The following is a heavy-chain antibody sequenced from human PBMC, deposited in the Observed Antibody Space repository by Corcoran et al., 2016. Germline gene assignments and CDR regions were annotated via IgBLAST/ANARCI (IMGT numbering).Heavy chain of an antibody. Sequence: QVQLVESGGGVVQPGRSLRLSCAASGFTFSSYGMHWVRQAPGKGLEWVAVISYDGSNKYYADSVKGRFTISRDNSKNTLYLQMNSLSAADTAVYYGATTPFDYDSSGYYIESNAFDIWGQVTMVTVSS. J-gene: IGHJ3*02. CDR1: GFTFSSYG. CDR2: ISYDGSNK. D-gene: IGHD3-22*01. CDR3: ATTPFDYDSSGYYIESNAFDI. V-gene: IGHV3-30*03.